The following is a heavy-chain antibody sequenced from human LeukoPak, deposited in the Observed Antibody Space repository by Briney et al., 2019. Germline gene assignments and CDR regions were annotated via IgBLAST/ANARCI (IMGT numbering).Heavy chain of an antibody. CDR1: GYTFTSYD. Sequence: ASVKVSWKAPGYTFTSYDINWVRQATGQGLEWMGWMNPNSGNTGYAQKFQGRVTMTRNTSISTAYMELSSLRSEDTAVYYCARGGIYYYGMDVWGQGTTVTVSS. CDR2: MNPNSGNT. V-gene: IGHV1-8*01. J-gene: IGHJ6*02. D-gene: IGHD1-26*01. CDR3: ARGGIYYYGMDV.